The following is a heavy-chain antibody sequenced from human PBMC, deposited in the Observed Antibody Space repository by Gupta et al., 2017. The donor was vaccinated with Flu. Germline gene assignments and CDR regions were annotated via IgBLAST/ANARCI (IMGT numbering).Heavy chain of an antibody. Sequence: EVQLVESGGGLVQPGGSLRLSCAASGFTFSSYWMSWVSQAPGKGLEWVANIKRDGSEKYYVDSVKGRFTISRDNAKNSLYLQMNSLRAEDTAVYYCSREPEEQWLKRYFDYWGQGTLVTVSS. CDR2: IKRDGSEK. CDR3: SREPEEQWLKRYFDY. CDR1: GFTFSSYW. V-gene: IGHV3-7*01. J-gene: IGHJ4*02. D-gene: IGHD6-19*01.